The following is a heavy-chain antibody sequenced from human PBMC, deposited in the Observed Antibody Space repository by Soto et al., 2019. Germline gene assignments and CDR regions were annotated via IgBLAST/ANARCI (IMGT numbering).Heavy chain of an antibody. CDR2: IHHSKSS. CDR1: GVSISSDKW. CDR3: ARGGDWKFDY. Sequence: QVQLQESGPGLVKPSGTLSLTCGVSGVSISSDKWWSWVRQPPGKGLEWIGEIHHSKSSNYSPSLKSRVTTSVDKSKNQCSLELRSVTAADTAIYYCARGGDWKFDYWGQGILVTVSS. J-gene: IGHJ4*02. V-gene: IGHV4-4*02. D-gene: IGHD2-21*02.